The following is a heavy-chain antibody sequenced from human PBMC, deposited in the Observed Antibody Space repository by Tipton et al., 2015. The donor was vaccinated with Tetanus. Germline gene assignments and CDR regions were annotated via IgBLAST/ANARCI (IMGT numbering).Heavy chain of an antibody. CDR2: ISASGHPI. D-gene: IGHD3-3*01. V-gene: IGHV3-11*01. Sequence: SLRLSCAASGFSLSDYRMSWIRQTPGKGLEWVAYISASGHPIFYTDSVKGRFTISTDNTKNHLYLQMNSLRVEDTGLYFCARDNYDSKDFSDYWGQGTLVTVSS. CDR1: GFSLSDYR. J-gene: IGHJ4*02. CDR3: ARDNYDSKDFSDY.